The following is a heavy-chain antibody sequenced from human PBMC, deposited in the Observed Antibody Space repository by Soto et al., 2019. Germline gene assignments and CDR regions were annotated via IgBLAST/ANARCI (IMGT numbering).Heavy chain of an antibody. V-gene: IGHV5-51*01. J-gene: IGHJ6*02. CDR3: VRHMRGDIVVVPAAMIGYYYGMDV. Sequence: GESLKISCKGSGYSFTSYWIGWVRQMPGKGLEWMGIIYPGDSDTRYSPSFQGQVTISADKSISTAYLQWSSLKASDTAMYYCVRHMRGDIVVVPAAMIGYYYGMDVWGQGTTVTVSS. CDR2: IYPGDSDT. CDR1: GYSFTSYW. D-gene: IGHD2-2*01.